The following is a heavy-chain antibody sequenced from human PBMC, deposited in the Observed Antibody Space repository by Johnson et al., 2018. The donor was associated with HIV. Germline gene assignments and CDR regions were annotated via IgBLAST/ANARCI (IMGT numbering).Heavy chain of an antibody. CDR1: GFTFSSYG. CDR3: AKTYSSSWYAFDI. V-gene: IGHV3-30*18. Sequence: QVQVLESGGGVVQPGRSLRLSCSASGFTFSSYGMHWVRQAPGKGLELVAVISYDGSNKYYADSVKGRFTISRDNSKNTLYLQMNSLRAEDTAVYYCAKTYSSSWYAFDIWGQGTMVTVSS. J-gene: IGHJ3*02. CDR2: ISYDGSNK. D-gene: IGHD6-13*01.